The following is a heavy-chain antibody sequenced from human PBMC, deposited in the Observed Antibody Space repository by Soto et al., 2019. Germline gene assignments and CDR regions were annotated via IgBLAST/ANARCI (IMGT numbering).Heavy chain of an antibody. CDR1: GYTLTEFY. CDR3: ATARDIVLLPAAIPPGFPY. Sequence: AAVKASCKVSGYTLTEFYIQLGRQSPGKGLDWMRDIDPKDGETIYAQKFHGRFTMTEDTSTDTAHMELSSLRSEDTAVYYCATARDIVLLPAAIPPGFPYRGQGTLDPVSS. V-gene: IGHV1-24*01. CDR2: IDPKDGET. J-gene: IGHJ4*02. D-gene: IGHD2-2*01.